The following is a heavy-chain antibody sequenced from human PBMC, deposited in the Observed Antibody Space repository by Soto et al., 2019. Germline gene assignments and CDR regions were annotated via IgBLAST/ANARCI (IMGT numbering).Heavy chain of an antibody. V-gene: IGHV3-48*03. Sequence: EVQLVESGGGLVQPGGSLRLSCTASGFSSSNYEMNWIRQAPGKGLEWVSHISTTGTTPYYADSVRGRFTVSRDTANNSIYLQMNSPRAEDTALYYCARDGHRGPSDAFDVWGQGTMVTVSS. D-gene: IGHD3-10*01. J-gene: IGHJ3*01. CDR3: ARDGHRGPSDAFDV. CDR2: ISTTGTTP. CDR1: GFSSSNYE.